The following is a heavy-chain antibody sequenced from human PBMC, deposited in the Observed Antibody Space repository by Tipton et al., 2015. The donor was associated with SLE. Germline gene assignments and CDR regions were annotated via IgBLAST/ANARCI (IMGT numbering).Heavy chain of an antibody. D-gene: IGHD2-2*01. V-gene: IGHV4-61*09. CDR3: ARTAVLAAIMMDV. CDR2: IYSSGSP. J-gene: IGHJ6*02. CDR1: GGSITSGSHY. Sequence: TLSLTCTVSGGSITSGSHYWTWIRQPAGKGLEWIGHIYSSGSPNYSPSLRSRATISVDTSKNQFSLKLSSVTAADTAVYYCARTAVLAAIMMDVWGQGTTVTVSS.